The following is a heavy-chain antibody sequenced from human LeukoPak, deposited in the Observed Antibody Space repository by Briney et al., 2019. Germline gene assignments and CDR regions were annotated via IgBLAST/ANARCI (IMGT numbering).Heavy chain of an antibody. CDR3: ARHLSGSSWFDP. J-gene: IGHJ5*02. V-gene: IGHV4-30-4*08. CDR2: MHYTGNT. D-gene: IGHD1-26*01. Sequence: SETLSLTCTASGDSITSGDYYWTWIRQPPGKGLEWVAYMHYTGNTYYNSSLKSRLTISVDTSKNQFSLRLSFVTAADTAMYYCARHLSGSSWFDPWGQGTLVTVSS. CDR1: GDSITSGDYY.